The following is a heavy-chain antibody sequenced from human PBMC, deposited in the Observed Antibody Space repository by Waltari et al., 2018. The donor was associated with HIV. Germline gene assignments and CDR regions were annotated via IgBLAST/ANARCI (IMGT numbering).Heavy chain of an antibody. CDR2: IKSKQSGGTV. D-gene: IGHD3-22*01. CDR1: GCDFKKYW. Sequence: EVQLVESGGGLVKPGESLRVSCAASGCDFKKYWMSWFRQAPEKGLEWVGRIKSKQSGGTVDYAAPVKGRFTISRDDSKNMMYLQMDSLESEDTAVYYCTTGSSGAEDYWGQGTLVTVSS. V-gene: IGHV3-15*01. CDR3: TTGSSGAEDY. J-gene: IGHJ4*02.